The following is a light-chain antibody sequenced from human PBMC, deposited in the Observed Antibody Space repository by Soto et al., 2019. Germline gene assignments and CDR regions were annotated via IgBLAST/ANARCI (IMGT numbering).Light chain of an antibody. CDR2: DVN. J-gene: IGLJ1*01. V-gene: IGLV2-11*01. Sequence: QSALTHPRSVSGSPGQSFTISCTGTSSDVGGYNYVSWYQQHPGKAPKLIIYDVNRRPSGVPDRFSGSKSGNTASLTISGLQAEDEADYYCCSYAGSYTYVFGTGTKVTVL. CDR1: SSDVGGYNY. CDR3: CSYAGSYTYV.